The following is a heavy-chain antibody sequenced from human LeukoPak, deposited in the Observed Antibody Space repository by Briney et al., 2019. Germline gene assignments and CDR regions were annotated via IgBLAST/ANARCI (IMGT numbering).Heavy chain of an antibody. D-gene: IGHD6-13*01. Sequence: GASVKVSCKASGYTFTSYGISWVRQAPGQGLERMGWISAYNGNTNYAQKLQGRVTMTTDTSTSTAYMELRSLRSDDTAVYYCATTIAAAGNYYYYYMDVWGKGTTVTISS. V-gene: IGHV1-18*01. J-gene: IGHJ6*03. CDR2: ISAYNGNT. CDR1: GYTFTSYG. CDR3: ATTIAAAGNYYYYYMDV.